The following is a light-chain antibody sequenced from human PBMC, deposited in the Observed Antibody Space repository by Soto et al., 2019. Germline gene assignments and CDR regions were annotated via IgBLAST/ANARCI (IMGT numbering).Light chain of an antibody. CDR2: GAF. Sequence: EIVMTQSPATLSVSPGERATLSCRASQSVNSNLAWYQQRPGQAPSLLIYGAFNRATNISARFSGSGSGTEFTLTITSLQSEDFEIYYCQQYGSSRTFGQGTKVEIK. CDR1: QSVNSN. CDR3: QQYGSSRT. J-gene: IGKJ1*01. V-gene: IGKV3D-15*01.